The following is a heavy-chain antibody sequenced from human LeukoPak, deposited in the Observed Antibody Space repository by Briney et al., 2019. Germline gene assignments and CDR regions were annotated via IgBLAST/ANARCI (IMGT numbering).Heavy chain of an antibody. D-gene: IGHD5-24*01. V-gene: IGHV3-23*01. J-gene: IGHJ4*02. CDR1: GFTFSSYA. CDR2: ISGSGGST. Sequence: GGSLRLSCAASGFTFSSYAMSWVRQAPGKGLEWVSAISGSGGSTYYADSLKGRFTISRDNSKNTLYLQMNSLRAEDTAVYYCGRVGDGYNDNYWGQGTLVTVSS. CDR3: GRVGDGYNDNY.